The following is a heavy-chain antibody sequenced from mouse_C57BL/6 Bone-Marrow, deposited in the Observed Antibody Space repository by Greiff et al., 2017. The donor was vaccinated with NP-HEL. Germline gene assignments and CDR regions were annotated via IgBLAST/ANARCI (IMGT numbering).Heavy chain of an antibody. D-gene: IGHD1-1*01. V-gene: IGHV1-19*01. CDR2: INPYNGGT. CDR1: GYTFTDYY. J-gene: IGHJ2*01. CDR3: AREDYGSLYFDY. Sequence: VQLKESGPVLVKPGASVKMSCKASGYTFTDYYMNWVKQSHGKSLEWIGVINPYNGGTSYNQKFKGKATLTVDKSSSTAYMELNSLTSEDSAVYYYAREDYGSLYFDYWGQGTTLTVSS.